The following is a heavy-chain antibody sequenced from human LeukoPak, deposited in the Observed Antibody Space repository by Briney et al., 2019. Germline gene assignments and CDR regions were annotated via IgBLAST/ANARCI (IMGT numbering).Heavy chain of an antibody. CDR2: TIPIFGTA. D-gene: IGHD3-9*01. V-gene: IGHV1-69*01. CDR3: ARGSVSMLRYFDWLLTG. Sequence: SVKVSCKASGGTFSSYAISWVRQAPGQGLEWMGGTIPIFGTANYAQKFQGRVTITADESTSTAYMELSSLRSEDTAVYYCARGSVSMLRYFDWLLTGWGQGTLVTVSS. CDR1: GGTFSSYA. J-gene: IGHJ4*02.